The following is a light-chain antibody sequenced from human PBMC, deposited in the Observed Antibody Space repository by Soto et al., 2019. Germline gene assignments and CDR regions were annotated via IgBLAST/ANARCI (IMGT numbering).Light chain of an antibody. CDR3: QQYSDNWT. CDR2: KAS. V-gene: IGKV1-5*03. Sequence: DIHMTQSPSTLSASVGDRVTITCRASQSISSWLAWYQQKPGTAPNLLIYKASTLQGGVPSRFSGSGSGTEFTLTISSLQPDDSAIYYCQQYSDNWTFGQGTKV. J-gene: IGKJ1*01. CDR1: QSISSW.